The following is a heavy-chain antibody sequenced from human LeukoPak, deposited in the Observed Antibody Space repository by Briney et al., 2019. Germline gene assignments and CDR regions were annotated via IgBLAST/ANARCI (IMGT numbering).Heavy chain of an antibody. CDR2: IYYSGST. V-gene: IGHV4-31*03. J-gene: IGHJ4*02. Sequence: SVTLSLTCTVSGGSINSGGDYWSWIRQYSGKGLEWIGYIYYSGSTYYNPSFKSRVTISVDTSKNQFSLKLSSVTAADTAVYYCARERRDGYNYLDTDEPFDYWGQGTLVTVSS. D-gene: IGHD5-24*01. CDR3: ARERRDGYNYLDTDEPFDY. CDR1: GGSINSGGDY.